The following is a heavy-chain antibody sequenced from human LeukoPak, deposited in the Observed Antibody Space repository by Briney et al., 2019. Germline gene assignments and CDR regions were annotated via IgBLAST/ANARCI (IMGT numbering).Heavy chain of an antibody. D-gene: IGHD3-9*01. J-gene: IGHJ5*02. CDR3: ARLLRYFDWFPRGGFDP. CDR1: GGSISSSSYY. CDR2: IYYSGST. V-gene: IGHV4-39*07. Sequence: PSETLSLTCTVSGGSISSSSYYWGWIRQPPGKGLEWIVSIYYSGSTYYNPSLKSRITISVDTSKNQFSLKLSSVTAADTAVYYCARLLRYFDWFPRGGFDPWGQGALVTVSS.